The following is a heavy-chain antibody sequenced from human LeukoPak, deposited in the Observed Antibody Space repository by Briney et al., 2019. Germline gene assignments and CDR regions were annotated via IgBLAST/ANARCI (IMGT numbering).Heavy chain of an antibody. D-gene: IGHD1-14*01. Sequence: PGGSLRLSCAASGFTFSSYTMNWVRQAPGKGLEWLSYISSSSGTMFYADSVKGRFTISRDNAKNSLYLQMNSLRAEDTAVYYCARGLGTEGFDYWGQGTLVTVSS. CDR2: ISSSSGTM. J-gene: IGHJ4*02. CDR1: GFTFSSYT. V-gene: IGHV3-48*04. CDR3: ARGLGTEGFDY.